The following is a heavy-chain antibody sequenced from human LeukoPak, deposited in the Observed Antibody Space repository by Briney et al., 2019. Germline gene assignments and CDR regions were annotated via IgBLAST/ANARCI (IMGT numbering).Heavy chain of an antibody. D-gene: IGHD5-12*01. CDR1: GFTFSSYG. CDR3: AREGGYDPYFDY. Sequence: AGRSLRLSCAASGFTFSSYGMHWVRKAPGKGLEWVAVIWYDGSNKYYADSVKGRFTISRDNSKNTLYLQMNSLRAEDTAVYYCAREGGYDPYFDYWGQGTLVTVSS. V-gene: IGHV3-33*01. J-gene: IGHJ4*02. CDR2: IWYDGSNK.